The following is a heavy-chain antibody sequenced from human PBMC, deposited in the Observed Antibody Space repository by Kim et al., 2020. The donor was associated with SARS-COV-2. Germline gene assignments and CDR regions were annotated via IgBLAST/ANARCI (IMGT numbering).Heavy chain of an antibody. CDR2: IWYDGSNK. CDR1: GFTFSSYG. D-gene: IGHD2-15*01. Sequence: GSLRLSCAASGFTFSSYGMHWVRQAPGKGLEWVAVIWYDGSNKYYADSVKGRFTISRDNAKNTLYLQMNSLRAEDTAVYYCARDANCSGGSCGFDYWGQGTLVTVSS. J-gene: IGHJ4*02. CDR3: ARDANCSGGSCGFDY. V-gene: IGHV3-33*01.